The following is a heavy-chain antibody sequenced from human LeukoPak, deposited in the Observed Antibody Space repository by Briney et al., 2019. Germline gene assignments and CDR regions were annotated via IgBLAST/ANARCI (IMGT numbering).Heavy chain of an antibody. CDR1: GGSISSYY. D-gene: IGHD3-16*01. CDR3: ASSLGY. V-gene: IGHV4-4*07. J-gene: IGHJ4*02. CDR2: IYPSGSA. Sequence: SETLSLTCTVSGGSISSYYWSWIRQPAGKGLEWIGHIYPSGSANYNPSLKSRVTISVDTSKNQFSLKLSSVTAADTAVYYCASSLGYWGQGTLVTVSS.